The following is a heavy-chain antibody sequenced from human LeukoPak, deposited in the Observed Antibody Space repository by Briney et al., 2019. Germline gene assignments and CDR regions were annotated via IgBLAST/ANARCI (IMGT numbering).Heavy chain of an antibody. CDR3: AKLRITMVRGEIDY. CDR2: ISGSGGST. J-gene: IGHJ4*02. CDR1: GFTFSSYA. V-gene: IGHV3-23*01. Sequence: GGSLRLPCAASGFTFSSYAMSWVRQAPGKGLEWVSAISGSGGSTYYADSVKGRFTISRDNSKNTLYLQMNSLRAEDTAVYYCAKLRITMVRGEIDYWGQGTLVTVSS. D-gene: IGHD3-10*01.